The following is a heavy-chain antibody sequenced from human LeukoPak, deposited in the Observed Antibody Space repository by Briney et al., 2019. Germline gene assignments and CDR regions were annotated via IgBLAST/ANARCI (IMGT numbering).Heavy chain of an antibody. CDR2: ISRSGNTI. CDR3: ARDNYDSSGSPFDY. Sequence: GGSLRLSCAASGFSFSSYWMSWVRQAPGKGLEWVSYISRSGNTIYYADSVKGRFTISRDNAKNSLYLQMNSLRAEDTAVYYCARDNYDSSGSPFDYWGQGTLVTVSS. J-gene: IGHJ4*02. D-gene: IGHD3-22*01. V-gene: IGHV3-48*04. CDR1: GFSFSSYW.